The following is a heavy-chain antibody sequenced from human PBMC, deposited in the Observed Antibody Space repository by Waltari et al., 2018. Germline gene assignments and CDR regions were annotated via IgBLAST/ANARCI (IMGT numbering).Heavy chain of an antibody. CDR1: GYNVPGYD. D-gene: IGHD5-12*01. CDR2: INPNSGGT. J-gene: IGHJ4*02. V-gene: IGHV1-2*02. Sequence: QVQLEKPGAEVKKHGAPGKVPSKAYGYNVPGYDKHGGRQAPGQGLEWLGWINPNSGGTNYAQKFQGRVTMTRDTSISTAYMELSRLRSDDTAVYYCAREYSGYDYGVGYWGQGTLVTVSS. CDR3: AREYSGYDYGVGY.